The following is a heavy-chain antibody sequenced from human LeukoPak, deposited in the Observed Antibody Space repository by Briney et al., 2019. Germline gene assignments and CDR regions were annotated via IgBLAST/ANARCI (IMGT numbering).Heavy chain of an antibody. CDR1: GYSISSGYY. J-gene: IGHJ6*03. CDR3: ARDRVGQQLVGRKYYYYYMDV. V-gene: IGHV4-38-2*02. Sequence: SETLSLTCTVSGYSISSGYYWGWIRQPPGKGLEWIGTMYHSGSTYYNPSLKSRVTISVDTSKNQFSLKLSSVTAADTAVYYCARDRVGQQLVGRKYYYYYMDVWGKGTTVTISS. CDR2: MYHSGST. D-gene: IGHD6-13*01.